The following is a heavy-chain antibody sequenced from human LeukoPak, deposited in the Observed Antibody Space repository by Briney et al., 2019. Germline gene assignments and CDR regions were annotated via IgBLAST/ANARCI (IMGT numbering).Heavy chain of an antibody. CDR3: ARDMTDWWFDP. J-gene: IGHJ5*02. CDR2: IYYSGST. D-gene: IGHD3-9*01. Sequence: LRLSCAASGFTFSRYWMHWIRQHPGKGLEWIGYIYYSGSTHYNPSLKSRVTISVDTSKNQFSLKLSSVTAADTAVYYCARDMTDWWFDPWGQGTLVTVSS. V-gene: IGHV4-31*02. CDR1: GFTFSRYW.